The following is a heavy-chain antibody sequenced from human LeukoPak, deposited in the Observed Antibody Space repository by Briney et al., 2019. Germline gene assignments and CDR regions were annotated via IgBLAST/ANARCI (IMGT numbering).Heavy chain of an antibody. J-gene: IGHJ1*01. D-gene: IGHD3-9*01. CDR1: GFTFSSYG. CDR3: AKVPNYDILTGYPRD. CDR2: ISYDGSNK. Sequence: GRSLRLSCAASGFTFSSYGMHWVRQAPGKGLEWVAVISYDGSNKYYADSVKGRFTISRDNSKNTLYLQMNSLRAEDTAVYYCAKVPNYDILTGYPRDWGQGTLVTVSS. V-gene: IGHV3-30*18.